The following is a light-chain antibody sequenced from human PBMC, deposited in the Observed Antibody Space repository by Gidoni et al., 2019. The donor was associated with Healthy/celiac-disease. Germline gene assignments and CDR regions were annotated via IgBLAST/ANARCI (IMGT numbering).Light chain of an antibody. CDR1: QGIRTG. CDR2: AAA. V-gene: IGKV1-6*01. CDR3: LQDYNYPLT. Sequence: AIQMHQSPSSLSASVGDRVTITGRASQGIRTGVGWYHQTPGKAPKLLIYAAASLQSGGPSRFSGSGSGTDVTLTISSLQPEDCSTYYCLQDYNYPLTFGGGTKVEIK. J-gene: IGKJ4*02.